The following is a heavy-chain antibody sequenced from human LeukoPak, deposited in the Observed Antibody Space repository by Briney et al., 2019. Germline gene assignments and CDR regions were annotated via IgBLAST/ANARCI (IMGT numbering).Heavy chain of an antibody. Sequence: SQTLSLTCAISGESVISNSAAWNWIRQSPSRGLEWLGRTYYRSTWYNESAISVKSRITIIPDTSKNHFSLQLNSVTPDDTAVYYCTRESRGMDVWGQGTTVTVSS. V-gene: IGHV6-1*01. CDR1: GESVISNSAA. CDR3: TRESRGMDV. J-gene: IGHJ6*02. CDR2: TYYRSTWYN.